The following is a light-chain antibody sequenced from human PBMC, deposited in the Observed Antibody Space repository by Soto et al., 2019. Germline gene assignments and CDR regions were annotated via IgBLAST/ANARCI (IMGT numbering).Light chain of an antibody. J-gene: IGKJ2*01. CDR2: DAS. CDR1: QSVSSY. V-gene: IGKV3-11*01. CDR3: QKRSNWPPYT. Sequence: EIVLTQSPATLSLSPGERATLSCRASQSVSSYLAWYQQKPDQAPRLLIYDASNRATGIPARFSGSGSGTDFTLTLSRLEPEDFAVYYCQKRSNWPPYTFGQGTKLEIK.